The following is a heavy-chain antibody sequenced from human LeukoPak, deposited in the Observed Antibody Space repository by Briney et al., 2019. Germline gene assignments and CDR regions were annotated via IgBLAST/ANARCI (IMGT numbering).Heavy chain of an antibody. V-gene: IGHV1-2*02. CDR1: GCTFNGYY. J-gene: IGHJ4*02. D-gene: IGHD6-19*01. CDR2: VNPNSGGT. CDR3: ATDGAVAGTAYPEY. Sequence: ASVKVSCKASGCTFNGYYIHWVRQAPGQGREWMGWVNPNSGGTKYAQKFHGRVTRPRDTSISTAYMELSRLPSDGTALYYSATDGAVAGTAYPEYWGQGTMVTVSS.